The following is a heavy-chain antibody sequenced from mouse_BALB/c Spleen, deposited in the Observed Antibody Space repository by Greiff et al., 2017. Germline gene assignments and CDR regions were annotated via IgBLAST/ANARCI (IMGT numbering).Heavy chain of an antibody. CDR1: GYSFTSYW. CDR3: TRSYRYDGDYYAMDY. D-gene: IGHD2-14*01. CDR2: IYPGNSDT. Sequence: EVQLQQSGTVLARPGASVKMSCKASGYSFTSYWMHWVKQRPGQGLEWIGAIYPGNSDTSYNQKFKGKAKLTAVTSASTAYMELSSLTNEDSAVYYCTRSYRYDGDYYAMDYWGQGTSVTVSS. V-gene: IGHV1-5*01. J-gene: IGHJ4*01.